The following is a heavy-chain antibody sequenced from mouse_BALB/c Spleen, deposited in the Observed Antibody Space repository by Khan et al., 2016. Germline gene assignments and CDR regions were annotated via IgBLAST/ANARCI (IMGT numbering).Heavy chain of an antibody. J-gene: IGHJ2*01. Sequence: QVQLQQSGAELARPGASVKLSCKASGYTFTSYWMQWVKQRPGQGLEWIGAIYPGDGDTRYTQKFKGKATLTADKSSSTAYMQLSSLASEDSAGYYCARGTWNYFDYWGQGTTLTVSS. CDR1: GYTFTSYW. V-gene: IGHV1-87*01. CDR3: ARGTWNYFDY. CDR2: IYPGDGDT.